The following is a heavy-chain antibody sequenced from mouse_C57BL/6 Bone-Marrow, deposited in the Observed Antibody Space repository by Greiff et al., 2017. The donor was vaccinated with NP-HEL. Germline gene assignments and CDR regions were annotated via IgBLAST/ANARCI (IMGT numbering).Heavy chain of an antibody. J-gene: IGHJ1*03. D-gene: IGHD1-1*01. CDR1: GYTFTEYT. Sequence: VQLQQSGAELVKPGASVKPSCKASGYTFTEYTIHWVKQRSGQGLEWIGWFYPGSGSIKYNEKFKDKATLTADKSSSTVYMELSRLTSEDSAVYFCATHEPYYGSSHWYFDVWGTGTTVTVSS. CDR3: ATHEPYYGSSHWYFDV. V-gene: IGHV1-62-2*01. CDR2: FYPGSGSI.